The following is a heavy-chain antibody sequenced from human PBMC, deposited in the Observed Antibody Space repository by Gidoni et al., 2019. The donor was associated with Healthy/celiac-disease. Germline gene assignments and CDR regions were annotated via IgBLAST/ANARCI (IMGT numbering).Heavy chain of an antibody. Sequence: EVQLVESGGGLVKPGGSLRLSCAASGFTFSNAWMIWVRQAPGKGLEWVGRIKSKTDGGTTDYAAPVKGRFTISRDDSKNTLYLQMNSLKTEDTAVYYCTTRLSGVQLERLWGNWFDPWGQGTLVTVSS. CDR2: IKSKTDGGTT. CDR1: GFTFSNAW. D-gene: IGHD1-1*01. V-gene: IGHV3-15*01. CDR3: TTRLSGVQLERLWGNWFDP. J-gene: IGHJ5*02.